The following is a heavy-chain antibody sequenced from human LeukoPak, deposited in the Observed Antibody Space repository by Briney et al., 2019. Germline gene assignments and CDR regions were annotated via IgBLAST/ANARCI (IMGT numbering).Heavy chain of an antibody. CDR2: ISYDGSNK. CDR3: AREGGGTTPYYYYYGMDV. J-gene: IGHJ6*02. CDR1: GFTFSSYG. D-gene: IGHD4-11*01. V-gene: IGHV3-30*03. Sequence: GGSLRLSCAASGFTFSSYGMHWVRQAPGKGLEWVAVISYDGSNKYYADSVKGRFTISRDNSKNTLYLQMNSLRAEDTAVYYCAREGGGTTPYYYYYGMDVWGQGTTVTVSS.